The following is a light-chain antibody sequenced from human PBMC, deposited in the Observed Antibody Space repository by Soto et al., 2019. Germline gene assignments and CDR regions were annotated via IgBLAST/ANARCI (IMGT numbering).Light chain of an antibody. CDR1: QSVSRN. Sequence: EIVMTQSPATLSVSPGERATLSCRASQSVSRNLAWNQQKPGQAPRLLIHGASTRATGIPGRFSGSGSGTEFTLTIRSLQAEDFAVYDCQQYNTWPPHTFGQGTMLEI. CDR2: GAS. CDR3: QQYNTWPPHT. J-gene: IGKJ2*01. V-gene: IGKV3-15*01.